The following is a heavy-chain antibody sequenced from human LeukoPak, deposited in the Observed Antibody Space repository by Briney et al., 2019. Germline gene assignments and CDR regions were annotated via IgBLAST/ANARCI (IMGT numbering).Heavy chain of an antibody. D-gene: IGHD1-14*01. J-gene: IGHJ4*02. V-gene: IGHV3-23*01. CDR2: ISGSGGST. CDR1: GFTFSSYA. CDR3: EKNRGVGGPYFLAY. Sequence: GGSLRLSCAASGFTFSSYAMSWVRQAPGKGLEWVSAISGSGGSTYYADSVKGRFTISRDNSKNTLYLQMNSLRAEDTAVYYWEKNRGVGGPYFLAYGGRETLVTVSS.